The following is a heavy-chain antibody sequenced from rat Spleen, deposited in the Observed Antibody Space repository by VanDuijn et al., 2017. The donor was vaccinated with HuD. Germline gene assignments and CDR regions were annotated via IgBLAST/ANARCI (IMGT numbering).Heavy chain of an antibody. J-gene: IGHJ2*01. D-gene: IGHD1-10*01. V-gene: IGHV5S23*01. CDR3: ARRRGQVYNNYFDY. CDR1: GFIFRNFD. CDR2: ISPSGVT. Sequence: EVQLVESGGGLVQPGRSLKLSCAASGFIFRNFDMAWVRQAPTKGLEWVASISPSGVTYYRDSVKGRFTVSRENAKSTLYLLMDSLRSGDTATYYCARRRGQVYNNYFDYWGQGVMVTVSS.